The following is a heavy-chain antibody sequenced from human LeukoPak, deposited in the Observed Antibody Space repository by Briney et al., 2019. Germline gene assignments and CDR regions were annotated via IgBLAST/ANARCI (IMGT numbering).Heavy chain of an antibody. V-gene: IGHV4-4*07. CDR3: ARATPLSSGWSNWFDP. CDR1: GGSISSYY. Sequence: SETLSLTCTVSGGSISSYYWSWIRQPAGKGLEWIGRIYTSGSTNYNPSLKSRVTMSVDTSKNQFSLKLSSVTAADTAVYYCARATPLSSGWSNWFDPWGQGTLVTVSS. J-gene: IGHJ5*02. D-gene: IGHD6-19*01. CDR2: IYTSGST.